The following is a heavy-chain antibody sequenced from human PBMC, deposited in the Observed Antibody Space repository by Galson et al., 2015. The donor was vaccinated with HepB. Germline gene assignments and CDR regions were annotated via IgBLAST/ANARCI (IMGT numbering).Heavy chain of an antibody. D-gene: IGHD6-19*01. Sequence: SVKVSCKASGGTFSSYAISWVRQAPGQGLEWMGRIIPILGIANYAQKFQGRVTITADKSTSTAYMELSSLRSEDTAVYYCARDGPIAVAGPPFDYWGQGTLVTVSS. CDR1: GGTFSSYA. CDR2: IIPILGIA. J-gene: IGHJ4*02. V-gene: IGHV1-69*04. CDR3: ARDGPIAVAGPPFDY.